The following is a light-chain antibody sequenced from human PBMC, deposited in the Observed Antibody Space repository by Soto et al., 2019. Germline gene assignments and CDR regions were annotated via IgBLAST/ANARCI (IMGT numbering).Light chain of an antibody. J-gene: IGKJ1*01. CDR3: QQYGNSPWT. V-gene: IGKV3-20*01. CDR1: QTVSSSY. Sequence: EIVLTQTPGTLSLSPGDIATISCRDSQTVSSSYLAWYQQKPGQAPRLLIYGASSRATGVPDRFSGSGSGTDCTLTISRLEPEDVAVYYCQQYGNSPWTFGPGTKVDI. CDR2: GAS.